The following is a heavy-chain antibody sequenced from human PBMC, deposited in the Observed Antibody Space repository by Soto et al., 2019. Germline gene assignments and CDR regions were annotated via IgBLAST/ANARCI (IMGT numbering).Heavy chain of an antibody. CDR2: SIPIFGTA. CDR1: GGTFSNSV. J-gene: IGHJ4*02. CDR3: ARAPILVGVTPYENYFDS. V-gene: IGHV1-69*13. Sequence: GASVKVSCRASGGTFSNSVISWVRQAPGQGLERMGGSIPIFGTANYAQKFQGRVTIIADESTSTAYMEVTSLRSEDTAVYYCARAPILVGVTPYENYFDSWGQGTLVTVSS. D-gene: IGHD3-3*01.